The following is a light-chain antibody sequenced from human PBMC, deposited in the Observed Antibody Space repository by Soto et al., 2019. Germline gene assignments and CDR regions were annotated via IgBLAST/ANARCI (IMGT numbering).Light chain of an antibody. CDR1: SSDVGAYNY. CDR2: DVN. V-gene: IGLV2-14*03. J-gene: IGLJ3*02. Sequence: QSALTQPASVSGSPGQSITISCTGTSSDVGAYNYVAWYQQHPGKAPKLIIHDVNNRPSGVSNRFSGSKSGNMASLTISGLQADDEADYYCTSYTTSSTWVFGGGPKLTVL. CDR3: TSYTTSSTWV.